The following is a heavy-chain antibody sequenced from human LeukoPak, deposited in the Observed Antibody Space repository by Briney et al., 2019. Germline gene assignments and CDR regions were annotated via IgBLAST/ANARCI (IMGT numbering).Heavy chain of an antibody. D-gene: IGHD1-26*01. CDR1: GYTFTSYD. CDR2: INPNSGGT. V-gene: IGHV1-2*06. CDR3: ARAGSGRNFDY. J-gene: IGHJ4*02. Sequence: GASVKVSCKASGYTFTSYDINWVRQAPGQGLEWMGRINPNSGGTNYAQKFQDRVTMTRDTSISTAYMELSRLRSDDTAVYSCARAGSGRNFDYWGQGTLVTVSS.